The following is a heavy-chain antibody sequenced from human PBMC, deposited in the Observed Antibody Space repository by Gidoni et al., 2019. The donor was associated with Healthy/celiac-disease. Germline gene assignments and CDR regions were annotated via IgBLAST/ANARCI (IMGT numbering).Heavy chain of an antibody. D-gene: IGHD1-26*01. J-gene: IGHJ1*01. V-gene: IGHV3-23*01. Sequence: EVQLLESGGGLVQPGGSLRLSCAASGFTFSRYAMSWVRQAPGKGLEWVSAISGSGGSTYYADSVKGRFTISRDNSKNTLYLQMNSLRAEDTAVYYCAKLAVGAIKPLEYFQHWGQGTLVTVSS. CDR2: ISGSGGST. CDR3: AKLAVGAIKPLEYFQH. CDR1: GFTFSRYA.